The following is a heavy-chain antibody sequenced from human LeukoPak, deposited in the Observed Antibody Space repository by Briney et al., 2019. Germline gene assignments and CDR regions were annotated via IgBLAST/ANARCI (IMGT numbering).Heavy chain of an antibody. CDR1: GFTFSSYG. D-gene: IGHD3-3*01. CDR3: ARGPALLRFLEWLSPLDY. Sequence: GGSLRLSCAASGFTFSSYGMHWVRQAPGKGLEWVAFIRYDGSNKYYADSVKGRFTISRDNSKNTLYLQMNSLRAEDTAVYYCARGPALLRFLEWLSPLDYWGQGTLVTVSS. CDR2: IRYDGSNK. J-gene: IGHJ4*02. V-gene: IGHV3-30*02.